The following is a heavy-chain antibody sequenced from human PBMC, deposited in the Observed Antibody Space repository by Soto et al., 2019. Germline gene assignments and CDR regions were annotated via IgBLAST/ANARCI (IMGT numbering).Heavy chain of an antibody. D-gene: IGHD1-26*01. CDR1: GGSFSGYY. V-gene: IGHV4-34*09. CDR3: TRGLDRAKLGY. J-gene: IGHJ4*02. CDR2: INHSGST. Sequence: SETLSLTCAVYGGSFSGYYWSWIRQPPGKGLEWIGEINHSGSTNYNPSLRSRLTMSADTSKNQFSLKLSSVTVADTAVYYCTRGLDRAKLGYWGQGIQVTVSS.